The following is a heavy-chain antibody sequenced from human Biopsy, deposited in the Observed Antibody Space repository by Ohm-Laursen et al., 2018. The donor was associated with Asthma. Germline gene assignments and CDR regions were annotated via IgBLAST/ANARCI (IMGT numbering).Heavy chain of an antibody. J-gene: IGHJ4*02. D-gene: IGHD4-17*01. CDR3: ASDFPKDYVRYNFQF. CDR2: HDHEGGGT. CDR1: GGTFSNFA. V-gene: IGHV1-24*01. Sequence: SSVKVSCKAPGGTFSNFAISWVRQAPGLGLEWMGGHDHEGGGTVNARRFQGRVTMTEDTSTDTAYMELSSLSSDDTAVYYCASDFPKDYVRYNFQFWGQGTLVTVSS.